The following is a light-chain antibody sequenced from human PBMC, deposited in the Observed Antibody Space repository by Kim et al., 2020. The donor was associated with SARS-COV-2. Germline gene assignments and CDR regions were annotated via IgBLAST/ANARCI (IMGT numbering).Light chain of an antibody. J-gene: IGKJ1*01. CDR3: QKCDSAPWT. V-gene: IGKV1-27*01. Sequence: GDMVTITCRASQDIRNYLAWFQLKPGKAPKLLIYAASALQPGVPSRFSGSGSGTDFTLTVTSLQPEDVATYYCQKCDSAPWTFGQGTKVDIK. CDR2: AAS. CDR1: QDIRNY.